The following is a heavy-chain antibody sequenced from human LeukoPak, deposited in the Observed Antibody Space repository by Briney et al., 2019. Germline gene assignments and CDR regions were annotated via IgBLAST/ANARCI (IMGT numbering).Heavy chain of an antibody. CDR2: ISGSGGST. CDR3: AKADSIRPYYYYYMDV. J-gene: IGHJ6*03. D-gene: IGHD3-16*01. V-gene: IGHV3-23*01. Sequence: GGSLRLSYAASGFTFSSYAMSWVRQAPGKGLEWVSAISGSGGSTYYADSVKGRFTISRDNSKNTLYLQMNSLRAEDTAVYYCAKADSIRPYYYYYMDVWGKGTTVTVS. CDR1: GFTFSSYA.